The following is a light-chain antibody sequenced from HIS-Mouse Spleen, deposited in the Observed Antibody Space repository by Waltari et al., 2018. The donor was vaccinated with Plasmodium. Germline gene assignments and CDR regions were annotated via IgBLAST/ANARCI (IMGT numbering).Light chain of an antibody. Sequence: DIQMTQSPSSLSSSVGDRVTITCRASDSISSYLNWDQQKPGKAPKLLIYAASSLQSGVPSRFSASRAGTDFTLTISSLQPEDFATYYCQHSYSTWTFGQGTKVEIK. CDR1: DSISSY. V-gene: IGKV1-39*01. J-gene: IGKJ1*01. CDR2: AAS. CDR3: QHSYSTWT.